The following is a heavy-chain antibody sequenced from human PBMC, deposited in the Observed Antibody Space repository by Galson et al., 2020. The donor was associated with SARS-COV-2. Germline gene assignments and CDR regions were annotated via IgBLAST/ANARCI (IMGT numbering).Heavy chain of an antibody. V-gene: IGHV3-7*04. CDR1: GFTFSIHW. CDR2: IKPDGSDK. J-gene: IGHJ4*02. Sequence: GESLMISCVGSGFTFSIHWMSWVRQAPGKGLEWVADIKPDGSDKYYVDSVKGRFTIARDNAKNSVYLQMNSLRAEDTAMYYCARGHWGRDYWGQGTLVTVSS. CDR3: ARGHWGRDY. D-gene: IGHD7-27*01.